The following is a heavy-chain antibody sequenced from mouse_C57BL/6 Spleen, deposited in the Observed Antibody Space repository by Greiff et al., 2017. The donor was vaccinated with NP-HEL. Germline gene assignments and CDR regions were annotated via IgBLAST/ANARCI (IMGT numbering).Heavy chain of an antibody. V-gene: IGHV1-72*01. CDR3: ARYGYGSRVYAMDY. CDR1: GYTFTSYW. CDR2: IDPNSGGT. Sequence: QVQLQQPGAELVKPGASVKLSCKASGYTFTSYWIGRIDPNSGGTKYNEKFKSKATLTVDKPSSTAYMQLSSLTSEDSAVYYCARYGYGSRVYAMDYWGQGTSVTVSS. J-gene: IGHJ4*01. D-gene: IGHD1-1*01.